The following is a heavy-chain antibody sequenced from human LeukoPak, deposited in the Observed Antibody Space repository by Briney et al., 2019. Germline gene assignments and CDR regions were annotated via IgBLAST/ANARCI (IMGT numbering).Heavy chain of an antibody. CDR2: INPNSGGT. D-gene: IGHD6-19*01. CDR3: ARDSSGWHNWFDP. V-gene: IGHV1-2*02. J-gene: IGHJ5*02. CDR1: GYTFTVYY. Sequence: ASVTVSFTSSGYTFTVYYMHWVRQAPGQGLEWMGWINPNSGGTNYAQKFQGRVTMTRDTSISTAYMELSRLRSDDTAVYYCARDSSGWHNWFDPWGQGTLVTVSS.